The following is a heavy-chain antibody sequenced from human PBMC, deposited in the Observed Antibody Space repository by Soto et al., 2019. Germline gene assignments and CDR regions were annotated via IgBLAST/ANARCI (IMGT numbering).Heavy chain of an antibody. CDR2: INHSGSA. Sequence: QVQLQQSGAGLLKPSETLSLTCDVYGGSFSDYIWTWIRQTPGKGLQWIGQINHSGSANYNPSLKSRVPLSVHTSRSQFSLELSSVTAADTAVYYCARGLISGSHYSGGWYYFDSWGQGTQVTVSS. CDR3: ARGLISGSHYSGGWYYFDS. CDR1: GGSFSDYI. V-gene: IGHV4-34*01. D-gene: IGHD1-26*01. J-gene: IGHJ4*02.